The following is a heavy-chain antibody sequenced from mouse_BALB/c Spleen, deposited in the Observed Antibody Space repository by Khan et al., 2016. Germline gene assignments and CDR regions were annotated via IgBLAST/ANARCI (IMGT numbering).Heavy chain of an antibody. CDR1: GYTFTNYG. V-gene: IGHV9-3-1*01. CDR3: EIGGDYGGFDS. CDR2: INTYTGEP. Sequence: QIQLVQSGPELKKPGETVKISCKASGYTFTNYGMNWVKQAPGKGLKWMGWINTYTGEPTYADDFKGRFAFSLQTSASTAYLQIHTPNNEDTAPYFCEIGGDYGGFDSWGQGTLVTVSA. J-gene: IGHJ3*01. D-gene: IGHD2-13*01.